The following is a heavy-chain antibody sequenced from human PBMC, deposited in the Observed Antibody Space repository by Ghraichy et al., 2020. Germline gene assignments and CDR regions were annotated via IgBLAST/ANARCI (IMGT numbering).Heavy chain of an antibody. CDR1: GFTFSSYS. Sequence: GESLNISCAASGFTFSSYSMNWVRQAPGKGLEWVSYISSSSSTIYYADSVKGRFTISRDNAKNSLYLQMNSLRDEDTAVYYCARGGGYYGSGSYNAFDIWGQGTMVTVSS. CDR2: ISSSSSTI. D-gene: IGHD3-10*01. V-gene: IGHV3-48*02. CDR3: ARGGGYYGSGSYNAFDI. J-gene: IGHJ3*02.